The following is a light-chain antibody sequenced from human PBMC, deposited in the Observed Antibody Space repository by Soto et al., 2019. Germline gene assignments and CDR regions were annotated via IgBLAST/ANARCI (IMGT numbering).Light chain of an antibody. CDR2: YDS. V-gene: IGLV3-21*02. J-gene: IGLJ2*01. Sequence: SYELNQPPSVSVAPGQTARISCGGNNIGSKSVHWYQRKPGQAPVLVVYYDSDRPSGIPERLSGSISGNTATLTISRVEAGDEADYYCQVWDSSSALVVFGGGTHLTVL. CDR1: NIGSKS. CDR3: QVWDSSSALVV.